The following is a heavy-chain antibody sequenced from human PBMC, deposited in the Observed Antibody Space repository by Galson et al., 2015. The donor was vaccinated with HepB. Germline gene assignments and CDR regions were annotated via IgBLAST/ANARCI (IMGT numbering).Heavy chain of an antibody. V-gene: IGHV3-23*01. CDR1: GFTFSSYA. Sequence: SLRLSCAASGFTFSSYAMSWVRQAPGKGLEWVSAISGSGGSTYYADSVKGRFTISRDNSKNTLYLQMNSLRAEDTAVYYCAKDLYSSGWYSDYWGQGTLVTVSS. J-gene: IGHJ4*02. CDR3: AKDLYSSGWYSDY. CDR2: ISGSGGST. D-gene: IGHD6-19*01.